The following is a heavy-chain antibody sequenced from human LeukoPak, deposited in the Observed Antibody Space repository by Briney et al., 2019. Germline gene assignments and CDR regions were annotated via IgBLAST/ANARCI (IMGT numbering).Heavy chain of an antibody. Sequence: ASVKVSCKASGYTFTGYYMHWVRQAPGQGLEWMGWINPNSGGTNYAQKFQGRVTMTRDTSTSTAYMELSRLRSDDTAVYYCARANIVVVPAATGRGSNWFDPWGQGTLVTVSS. CDR3: ARANIVVVPAATGRGSNWFDP. CDR1: GYTFTGYY. J-gene: IGHJ5*02. V-gene: IGHV1-2*02. CDR2: INPNSGGT. D-gene: IGHD2-2*01.